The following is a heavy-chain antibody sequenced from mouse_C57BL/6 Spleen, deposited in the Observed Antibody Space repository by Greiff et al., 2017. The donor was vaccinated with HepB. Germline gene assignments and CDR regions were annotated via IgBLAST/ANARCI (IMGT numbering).Heavy chain of an antibody. CDR3: ARWEGYYGSSYYFDY. D-gene: IGHD1-1*01. J-gene: IGHJ2*01. CDR2: IYPRDGST. V-gene: IGHV1-85*01. CDR1: GYTFTSYD. Sequence: QVQLQQSGPELVKPGASVKLSCKASGYTFTSYDINWVKQRPGQGLEWIGWIYPRDGSTKYNEKFKGKATLTVDTSSSTAYMELHSLTSEDSAVYFCARWEGYYGSSYYFDYWGQGTTLTVPS.